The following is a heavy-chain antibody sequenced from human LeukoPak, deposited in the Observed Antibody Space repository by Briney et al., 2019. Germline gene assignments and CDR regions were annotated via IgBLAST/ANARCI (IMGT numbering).Heavy chain of an antibody. CDR3: AREGRSGPTAMAGGAFDI. D-gene: IGHD5-18*01. J-gene: IGHJ3*02. Sequence: SETLSLTCTVSGGSISSSSYYWGWIRQPPGKGLEWIGSIYYSGSTYYNPSLKSRVTISVDTSKNQFSLKLSSVTAADTAVYYCAREGRSGPTAMAGGAFDIWGQGTMVTVSS. CDR2: IYYSGST. V-gene: IGHV4-39*07. CDR1: GGSISSSSYY.